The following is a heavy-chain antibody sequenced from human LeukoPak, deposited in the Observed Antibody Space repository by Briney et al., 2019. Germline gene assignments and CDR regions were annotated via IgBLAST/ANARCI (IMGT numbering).Heavy chain of an antibody. CDR2: IGNSGDST. CDR3: AKAWFASSEDH. J-gene: IGHJ4*02. D-gene: IGHD6-6*01. V-gene: IGHV3-23*01. CDR1: GLTFSNYA. Sequence: GGSLRLSCAASGLTFSNYAMSWVRQAPGKGLEWVSAIGNSGDSTYYADSVKGRFTISRDNSKNALYLQMNSLRAEDTAVYYCAKAWFASSEDHWGQGTLVTVSS.